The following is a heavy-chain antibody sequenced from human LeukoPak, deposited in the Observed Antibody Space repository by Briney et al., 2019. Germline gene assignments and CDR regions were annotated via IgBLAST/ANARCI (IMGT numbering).Heavy chain of an antibody. CDR1: GFTFSYYE. Sequence: PGGSLRLSCAASGFTFSYYEMNWVRQAPGKGLEWVSYITSSGGTIYYADSVKGRFTIPRDNAKNSLYLQMHSLRADDTAVYYCASRPPPSRGPYDYWGQGTLVTVSS. CDR2: ITSSGGTI. V-gene: IGHV3-48*03. D-gene: IGHD3-10*01. CDR3: ASRPPPSRGPYDY. J-gene: IGHJ4*02.